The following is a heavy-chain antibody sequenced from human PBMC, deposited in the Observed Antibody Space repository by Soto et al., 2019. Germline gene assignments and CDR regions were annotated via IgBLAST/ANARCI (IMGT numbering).Heavy chain of an antibody. J-gene: IGHJ4*02. D-gene: IGHD7-27*01. V-gene: IGHV3-30*18. CDR3: AKDMAVDGTCKLGCHFDC. Sequence: QVQLVESGGGVVQPGRSLRLSCAASGFTFSSYGLHWVRQAPGKGLEWLAVISYDGSKKYYADSVKGRFTIARDNSKNTLYLQMDSLRAEDTAHYYCAKDMAVDGTCKLGCHFDCWGQGTLVTVSS. CDR2: ISYDGSKK. CDR1: GFTFSSYG.